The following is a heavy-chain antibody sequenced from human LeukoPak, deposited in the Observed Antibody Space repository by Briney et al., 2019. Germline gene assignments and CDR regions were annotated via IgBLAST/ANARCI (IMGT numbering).Heavy chain of an antibody. J-gene: IGHJ3*02. CDR1: GYTFTGYY. V-gene: IGHV1-2*02. Sequence: ASVKVSCKASGYTFTGYYMHWVRQAPGQGLEWMGWINPNSGGTNYAQKFQGRVTMTRDTSISTAYMELSRLRSDDTAVYYCVRDDYYDSSGYYYVGDAFDIWGQGTMVTVSS. CDR3: VRDDYYDSSGYYYVGDAFDI. D-gene: IGHD3-22*01. CDR2: INPNSGGT.